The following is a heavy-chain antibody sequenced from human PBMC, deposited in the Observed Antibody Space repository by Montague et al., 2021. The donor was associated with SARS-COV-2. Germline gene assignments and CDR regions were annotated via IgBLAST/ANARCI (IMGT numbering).Heavy chain of an antibody. V-gene: IGHV4-4*07. CDR2: IYNSGST. CDR1: GGSISGYY. CDR3: VRDQGRSNWNYPDY. D-gene: IGHD1-20*01. J-gene: IGHJ4*02. Sequence: SETLSLTCTVSGGSISGYYWSWFRQSAGKGLEWIGCIYNSGSTSXNLSLKSRVTMSVDTSKNQFSLKLSSVTAADTAVYYCVRDQGRSNWNYPDYWGQGTLVTVSS.